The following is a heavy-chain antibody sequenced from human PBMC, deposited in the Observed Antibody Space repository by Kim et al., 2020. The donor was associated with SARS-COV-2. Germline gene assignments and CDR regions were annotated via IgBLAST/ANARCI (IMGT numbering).Heavy chain of an antibody. CDR3: ARDQGIAVAGKDPFDY. J-gene: IGHJ4*02. CDR1: GGTFSSYA. D-gene: IGHD6-19*01. Sequence: SVKVSCKASGGTFSSYAISWVRQAPGQGLEWMGGIIPIFGTANYAQKFQGRVTITADESTSTAYMELSSLRSEDTAVYYCARDQGIAVAGKDPFDYWGQGTLVTVSS. V-gene: IGHV1-69*13. CDR2: IIPIFGTA.